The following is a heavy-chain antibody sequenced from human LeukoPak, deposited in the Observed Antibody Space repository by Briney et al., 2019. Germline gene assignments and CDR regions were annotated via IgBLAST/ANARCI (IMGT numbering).Heavy chain of an antibody. D-gene: IGHD3-9*01. Sequence: ASVEVSCTASGYTFTSYAMHWVRQAPGQRLEWMGWINAGNGNTKYSQKFQGRVTITRDTSASTAYMELSSLRSEDTAVYYCARGTNPQTNYDILTGYTPPDYWGQGTLVTVSS. CDR2: INAGNGNT. V-gene: IGHV1-3*01. J-gene: IGHJ4*02. CDR3: ARGTNPQTNYDILTGYTPPDY. CDR1: GYTFTSYA.